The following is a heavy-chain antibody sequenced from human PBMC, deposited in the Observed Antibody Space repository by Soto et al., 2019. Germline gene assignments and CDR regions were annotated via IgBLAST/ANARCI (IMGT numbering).Heavy chain of an antibody. CDR2: IYWNDDK. CDR1: GFSLSTSGVG. Sequence: SGPTLVKPTQTLTLTCTFSGFSLSTSGVGVGWIRQPPGKALEWLALIYWNDDKRYSPSLKSRLTITKDTSKNQVVLTMTNMDPVDTATYYCAHLISPGTAMDPRYYFDYWGQGTLVTVSS. J-gene: IGHJ4*02. CDR3: AHLISPGTAMDPRYYFDY. V-gene: IGHV2-5*01. D-gene: IGHD5-18*01.